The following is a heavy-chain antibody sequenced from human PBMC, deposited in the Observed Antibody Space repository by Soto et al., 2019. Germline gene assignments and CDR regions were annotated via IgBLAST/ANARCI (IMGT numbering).Heavy chain of an antibody. CDR2: INHSGST. CDR3: ARGSPIVYWFDP. V-gene: IGHV4-34*01. Sequence: SETLSLTCAVYGGSFSGYYWSWIRQPPGKGLGWIGEINHSGSTNYNPSLKSRVTISVDTSKNQFSLKLSSVTAADTAVYYCARGSPIVYWFDPWGQGTLVTVSS. CDR1: GGSFSGYY. D-gene: IGHD2-21*01. J-gene: IGHJ5*02.